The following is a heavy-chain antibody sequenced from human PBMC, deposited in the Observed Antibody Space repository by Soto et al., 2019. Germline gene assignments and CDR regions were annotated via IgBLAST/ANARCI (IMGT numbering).Heavy chain of an antibody. CDR3: ARAWKIEKFGVISMSKGLDV. CDR1: GFIFSDYY. V-gene: IGHV3-11*01. D-gene: IGHD3-3*01. Sequence: QVQLVESGGGLVKPGGSLRLSYAASGFIFSDYYMTWIRQAPGKGLEWLSCSSNRDRSTYYADSVKDRFVVSKDNAKNLVYLQMNSLRAEDTAVYFCARAWKIEKFGVISMSKGLDVWGQETTVTVSS. CDR2: SSNRDRST. J-gene: IGHJ6*02.